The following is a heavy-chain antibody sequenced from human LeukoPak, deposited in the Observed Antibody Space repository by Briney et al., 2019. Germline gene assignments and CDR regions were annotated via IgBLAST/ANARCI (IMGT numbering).Heavy chain of an antibody. J-gene: IGHJ4*02. D-gene: IGHD4-23*01. CDR1: GFTFSSYS. CDR3: ARPQFGYGGNLPFDY. Sequence: GGSLRLSCAASGFTFSSYSMNWVRQAPGKGLEWVSSISSSSSYIYYADSMKGRFTISRDNAKNSLYLQMNSLRAEDTAVYYCARPQFGYGGNLPFDYWGQGTLVTVSS. CDR2: ISSSSSYI. V-gene: IGHV3-21*01.